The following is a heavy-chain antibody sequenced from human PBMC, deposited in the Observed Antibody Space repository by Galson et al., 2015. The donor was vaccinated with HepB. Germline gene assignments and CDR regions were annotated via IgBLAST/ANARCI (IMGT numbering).Heavy chain of an antibody. CDR3: GCLLTQGIAAADTALDY. CDR2: ISSSGSTI. J-gene: IGHJ4*02. Sequence: SLRLSCAASGFTFSDYYMSWIRQAPGKGLEWVSYISSSGSTIYYADSVKGRFTISRDNSKNTLYLQMNSLRAEDTAVYYCGCLLTQGIAAADTALDYWGQGTLVTVSS. V-gene: IGHV3-11*04. D-gene: IGHD6-13*01. CDR1: GFTFSDYY.